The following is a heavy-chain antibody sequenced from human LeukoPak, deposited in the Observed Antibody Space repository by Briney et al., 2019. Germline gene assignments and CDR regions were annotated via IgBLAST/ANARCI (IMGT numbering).Heavy chain of an antibody. CDR3: VHGDSRDF. CDR1: GFTFSSDT. CDR2: IGSGSTDK. J-gene: IGHJ4*02. D-gene: IGHD4-17*01. V-gene: IGHV3-21*01. Sequence: GRSLRLSCAASGFTFSSDTMNWVRQDPGQGLEWISSIGSGSTDKYYADSVKGRFTISRDNAKNSLYLQMYSLRAEDTAVYYCVHGDSRDFWGQGTLVTVSS.